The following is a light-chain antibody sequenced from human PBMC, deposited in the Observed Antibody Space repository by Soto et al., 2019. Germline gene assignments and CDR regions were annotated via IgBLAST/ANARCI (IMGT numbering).Light chain of an antibody. CDR2: GAS. Sequence: DIVMTQSPATLSVSPGERATLSCRASQSVRTNLAWYQQKPGQAPRLLIYGASTRATAIPARFSGSGSGTEFTLTISSLQSEDFAVYYCQQYNNWPLYTFGQGTKLEFK. V-gene: IGKV3-15*01. J-gene: IGKJ2*01. CDR1: QSVRTN. CDR3: QQYNNWPLYT.